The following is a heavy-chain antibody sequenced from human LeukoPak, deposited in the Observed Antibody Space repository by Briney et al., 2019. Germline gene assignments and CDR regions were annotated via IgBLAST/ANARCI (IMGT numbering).Heavy chain of an antibody. V-gene: IGHV3-23*01. CDR3: AKDKGRVTMVRGAAFDY. CDR2: ISGSGGST. Sequence: PGGSLRLSCAASGFTFSSYAMSWVRQAPGKGLEGVSAISGSGGSTYYADSVKGRFTISRDNSKNTLYLQMNSLRAEDTAVYYCAKDKGRVTMVRGAAFDYWGQGTLVTVSS. D-gene: IGHD3-10*01. J-gene: IGHJ4*02. CDR1: GFTFSSYA.